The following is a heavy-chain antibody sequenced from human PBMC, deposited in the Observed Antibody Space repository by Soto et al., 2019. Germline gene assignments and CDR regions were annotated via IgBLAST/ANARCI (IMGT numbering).Heavy chain of an antibody. D-gene: IGHD2-21*01. CDR3: TRYSIETSY. V-gene: IGHV3-49*04. CDR1: GFTFGDYA. Sequence: PGGSLRLSCTASGFTFGDYAMSWVRQAPGKGLEWVGFIRSKAYGGTTEYAASVKGRFTISRDDSKSIAYLQMNSLKTEDTAVYYCTRYSIETSYWGQGTLVTVSS. CDR2: IRSKAYGGTT. J-gene: IGHJ4*02.